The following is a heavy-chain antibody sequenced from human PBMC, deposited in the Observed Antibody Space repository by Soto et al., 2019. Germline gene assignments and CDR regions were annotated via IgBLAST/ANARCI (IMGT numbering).Heavy chain of an antibody. CDR2: IIPILGIA. Sequence: QVQLVQSGAEVKKPGSSVKVSCKASGGTFSSYTISWVRQAPGQGLEWMGRIIPILGIANYAQKFQGRVPLTADKSTSTAYMELSRLRSEDTAVYYCARDPDDPRYGMDVWGQGTTVTVSS. CDR1: GGTFSSYT. CDR3: ARDPDDPRYGMDV. V-gene: IGHV1-69*08. J-gene: IGHJ6*02.